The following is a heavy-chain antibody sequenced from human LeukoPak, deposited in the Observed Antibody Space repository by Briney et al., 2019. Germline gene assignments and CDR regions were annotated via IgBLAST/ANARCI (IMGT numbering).Heavy chain of an antibody. CDR3: ARVCYDFWSGYYPLNEYYYYYYMDV. J-gene: IGHJ6*03. Sequence: SETLSLTCAVYGGSFSGYYWSWIRQPPGKGLEWIGEINHSGSTNYNPSLKSRVTISVDTSKNQFSLKLSSVTAADTAVYYCARVCYDFWSGYYPLNEYYYYYYMDVWGKGTTVTVSS. D-gene: IGHD3-3*01. CDR2: INHSGST. CDR1: GGSFSGYY. V-gene: IGHV4-34*01.